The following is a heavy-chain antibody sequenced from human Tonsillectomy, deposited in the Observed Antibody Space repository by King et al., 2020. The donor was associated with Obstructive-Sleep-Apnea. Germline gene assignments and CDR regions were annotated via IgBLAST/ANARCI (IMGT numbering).Heavy chain of an antibody. CDR3: ARGSSRSGSYY. J-gene: IGHJ4*02. CDR1: GGSFSGYY. V-gene: IGHV4-34*01. D-gene: IGHD3-10*01. Sequence: VQLQQWGAGLLKPSETLSLTCAVSGGSFSGYYWSWIRQPPGKGLEWIGEINHSGSTNYNPSLKSRVTISVDTSKNQFSLKLSSVTAADTAVYYCARGSSRSGSYYWGQGTLVTVSS. CDR2: INHSGST.